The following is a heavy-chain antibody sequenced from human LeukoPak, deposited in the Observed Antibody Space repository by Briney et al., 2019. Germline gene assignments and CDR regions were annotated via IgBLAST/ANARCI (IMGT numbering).Heavy chain of an antibody. J-gene: IGHJ5*02. Sequence: GASVKVSCKASGYTFTGYYMHWVRQAPGQGLEWMGWINPNSGGTNYAQKFQGRVTMTRDTSISTAYMELSRLRSDDTAVYYCARPSSGYYEAIRAGLGPWGRGTLVTVSS. D-gene: IGHD3-22*01. CDR3: ARPSSGYYEAIRAGLGP. V-gene: IGHV1-2*02. CDR1: GYTFTGYY. CDR2: INPNSGGT.